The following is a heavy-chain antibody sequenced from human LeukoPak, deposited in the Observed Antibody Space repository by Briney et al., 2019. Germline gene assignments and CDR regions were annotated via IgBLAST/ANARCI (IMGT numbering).Heavy chain of an antibody. Sequence: GGSLRLSCAASGFTVSSNYMSWVRQAPGKGLEWVSVIYSGDNTYYADSVKGRFTIARDNSNNTLYLQMNSLRAEDTAVYYCARAGLYSGSGLDYWGQGTLVTVSS. V-gene: IGHV3-66*01. CDR1: GFTVSSNY. D-gene: IGHD5-12*01. J-gene: IGHJ4*02. CDR3: ARAGLYSGSGLDY. CDR2: IYSGDNT.